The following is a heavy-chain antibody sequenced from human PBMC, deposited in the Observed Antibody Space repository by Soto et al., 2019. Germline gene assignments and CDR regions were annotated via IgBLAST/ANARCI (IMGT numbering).Heavy chain of an antibody. J-gene: IGHJ4*02. CDR2: LSYDGNMK. D-gene: IGHD4-17*01. CDR3: ARDNGEYNYAMGAY. CDR1: GFTFSDYA. Sequence: GESLKISCAASGFTFSDYAMHWVRQAPGKGLEWVAVLSYDGNMKYYADSVKGRFTISKDNSKNTLYLHMTSLSLKDTAMYYCARDNGEYNYAMGAYWGPGTLVTVSS. V-gene: IGHV3-30-3*01.